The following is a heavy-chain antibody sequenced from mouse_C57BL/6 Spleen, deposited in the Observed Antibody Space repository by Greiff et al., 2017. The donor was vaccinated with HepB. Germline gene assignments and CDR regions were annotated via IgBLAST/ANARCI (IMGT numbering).Heavy chain of an antibody. CDR2: INPNNGGT. CDR1: GYTFTDYN. Sequence: EVKLMESGPELVKPGASVKIPCKASGYTFTDYNMDWVKQSHGKSLEWIGDINPNNGGTIYNQKFKGKATLTVDKSSSTAYMELRSLTSEDTAVYYCAKVYSLGFDVWGTGTTVTVSS. D-gene: IGHD1-1*01. V-gene: IGHV1-18*01. J-gene: IGHJ1*03. CDR3: AKVYSLGFDV.